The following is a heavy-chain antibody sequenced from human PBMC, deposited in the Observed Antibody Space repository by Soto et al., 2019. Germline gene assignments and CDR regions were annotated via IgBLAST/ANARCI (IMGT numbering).Heavy chain of an antibody. D-gene: IGHD3-22*01. J-gene: IGHJ6*02. CDR1: GSTFSSYA. CDR2: IIPIFGTA. V-gene: IGHV1-69*13. CDR3: ARHLVVVIKSNYYYYGMDV. Sequence: SLKVSCTASGSTFSSYAISWVRQAPGQGLEWMGGIIPIFGTANYAQKFQGRVTITADESTSTAYMELSSLRSEDTAVYYCARHLVVVIKSNYYYYGMDVWGRVTTVTVSS.